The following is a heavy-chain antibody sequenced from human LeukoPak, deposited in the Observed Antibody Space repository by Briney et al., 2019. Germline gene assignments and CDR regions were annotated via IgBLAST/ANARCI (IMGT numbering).Heavy chain of an antibody. J-gene: IGHJ4*02. D-gene: IGHD2-21*02. CDR1: GFTFSRYS. CDR2: IRSDASSI. CDR3: ARDGYSIGYCYDL. Sequence: GGSLRLSCVGSGFTFSRYSMNWVRQAPGKGPEWVSSIRSDASSIYYADSVKGRFTISRDNAKNSVFLQMNSLRAGDTAVYYCARDGYSIGYCYDLWGQGTLVTVSS. V-gene: IGHV3-21*01.